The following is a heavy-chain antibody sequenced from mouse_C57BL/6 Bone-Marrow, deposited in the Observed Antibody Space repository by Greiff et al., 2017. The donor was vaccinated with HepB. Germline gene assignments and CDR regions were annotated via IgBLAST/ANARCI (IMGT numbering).Heavy chain of an antibody. Sequence: QVQLQQPGTELVKPGASVKLSCKASGYTFTSYWMHWVKQRPGQGLEWIGNINPSNGGTNYNEKFKSKATLTVDKPSSTAYMQLSSLTSEDSAVYYCARWGTVSPYAMDYWGQGTSVTVSS. J-gene: IGHJ4*01. V-gene: IGHV1-53*01. CDR2: INPSNGGT. CDR3: ARWGTVSPYAMDY. D-gene: IGHD1-1*01. CDR1: GYTFTSYW.